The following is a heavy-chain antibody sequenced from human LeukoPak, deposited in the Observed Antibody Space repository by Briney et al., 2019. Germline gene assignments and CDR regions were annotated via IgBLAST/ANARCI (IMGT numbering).Heavy chain of an antibody. D-gene: IGHD3-10*01. J-gene: IGHJ5*02. V-gene: IGHV3-7*01. CDR2: IKQDGSEK. CDR1: GFTFNTYW. Sequence: GGSLRLSCAASGFTFNTYWMNWVRQAPGKGLEWVANIKQDGSEKSYVDSVKGRFTISRDNAKNSLYLQMNSLRAEDTAVYYCARHGSRRGAWFDPWGQGNLVTVSS. CDR3: ARHGSRRGAWFDP.